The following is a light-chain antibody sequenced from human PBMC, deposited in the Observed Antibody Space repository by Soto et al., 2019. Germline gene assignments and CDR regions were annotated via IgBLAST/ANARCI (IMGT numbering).Light chain of an antibody. CDR1: QSISTN. Sequence: EIVMTQSPATVSVSPGERATLSCRASQSISTNFAWYQQKPGQAPRLLIYAATTRATGIPARFSGSGSGTEFTLSINSLQSEDFAVYYCQQYNVWPRTFGQGTKVEMK. V-gene: IGKV3-15*01. CDR3: QQYNVWPRT. J-gene: IGKJ1*01. CDR2: AAT.